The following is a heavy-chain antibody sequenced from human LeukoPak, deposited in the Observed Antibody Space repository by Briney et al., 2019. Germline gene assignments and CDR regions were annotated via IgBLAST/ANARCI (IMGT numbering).Heavy chain of an antibody. Sequence: GGSLRLSCAASGFTFSSYEMDWVRQAPGKGLEWVSYSSTSGSTISYADSVKGRFTISRDNATNSLYLQMNSLRVEDTAVYYCARDQFGTRLDWGQGTLVTVSS. CDR2: SSTSGSTI. CDR1: GFTFSSYE. D-gene: IGHD1-1*01. V-gene: IGHV3-48*03. CDR3: ARDQFGTRLD. J-gene: IGHJ4*02.